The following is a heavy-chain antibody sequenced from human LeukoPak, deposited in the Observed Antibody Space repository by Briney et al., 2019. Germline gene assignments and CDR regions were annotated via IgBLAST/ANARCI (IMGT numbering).Heavy chain of an antibody. CDR1: GYTFTSYG. J-gene: IGHJ6*02. D-gene: IGHD2-15*01. V-gene: IGHV1-18*01. CDR2: ISAYNGNT. CDR3: ASLVAATPYYYYGMDV. Sequence: ASVKVSCKASGYTFTSYGISWVRQAPGQGLEWMGWISAYNGNTNYAQKLQGRVTMTTGTSTSTAYMELRSLRSDDTAVYYCASLVAATPYYYYGMDVWGQGTTVTVSS.